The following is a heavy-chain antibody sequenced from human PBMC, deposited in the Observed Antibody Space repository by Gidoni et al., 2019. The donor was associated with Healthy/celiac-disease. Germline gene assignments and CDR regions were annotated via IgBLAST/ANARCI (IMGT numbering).Heavy chain of an antibody. V-gene: IGHV1-69*04. CDR2: FIPILGIA. J-gene: IGHJ4*02. Sequence: QVQLVQSGAEVKKPVSSVKVSCKASGGTFSSYAISWVRQAPGHGLEWMGRFIPILGIANYEQKFQGRVTITADKSTSTAYMELSSLRSEDTAVYYCARDRDGYLRDWGQRTLVTVSS. CDR3: ARDRDGYLRD. D-gene: IGHD5-12*01. CDR1: GGTFSSYA.